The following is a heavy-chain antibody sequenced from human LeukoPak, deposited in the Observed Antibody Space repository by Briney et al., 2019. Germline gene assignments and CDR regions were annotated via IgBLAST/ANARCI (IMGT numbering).Heavy chain of an antibody. CDR3: AKDPTAAAGTRVDYFDY. Sequence: GGSLRLSCAASGFTFSSYWMTWVRQAPGKGLEWVSAISGSGGSTYYADSVKGRFTISRDNSKNTLYLQMNSLRAEDTAVYYCAKDPTAAAGTRVDYFDYWGQGTLVTVSS. V-gene: IGHV3-23*01. CDR2: ISGSGGST. D-gene: IGHD6-13*01. J-gene: IGHJ4*02. CDR1: GFTFSSYW.